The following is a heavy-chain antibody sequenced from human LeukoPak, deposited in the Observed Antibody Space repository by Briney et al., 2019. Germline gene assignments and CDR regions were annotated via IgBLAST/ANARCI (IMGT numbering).Heavy chain of an antibody. CDR3: NGDYYGSGSYRGGVLFDY. Sequence: GGSLRLSCAASGFTFSSYWMSWVRQAPGKGLEWVANIKQDGSEKYYVDSVKGRFTISRDNAKNSLYLQMNSLRAEDTAVYYCNGDYYGSGSYRGGVLFDYWGQGTLVTVSS. D-gene: IGHD3-10*01. J-gene: IGHJ4*02. V-gene: IGHV3-7*01. CDR1: GFTFSSYW. CDR2: IKQDGSEK.